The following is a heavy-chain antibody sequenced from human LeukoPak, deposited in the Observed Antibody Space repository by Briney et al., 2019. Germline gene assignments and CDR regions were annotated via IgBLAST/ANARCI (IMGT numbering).Heavy chain of an antibody. D-gene: IGHD1-14*01. Sequence: SETLSLTCTVSGGSISSYYWGWIRQPPGKGLEWIGSIYYSGSTYYNPSLKSRVTISVDTSKNQFSLKLSSVTAADTAVYYCARDIRGGFDYWGQGTLVTVSS. J-gene: IGHJ4*02. CDR2: IYYSGST. CDR3: ARDIRGGFDY. V-gene: IGHV4-39*07. CDR1: GGSISSYY.